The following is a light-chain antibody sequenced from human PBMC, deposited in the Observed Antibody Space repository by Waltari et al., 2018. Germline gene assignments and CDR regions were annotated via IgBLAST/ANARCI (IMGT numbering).Light chain of an antibody. CDR2: AAS. CDR3: QQSYSTPV. Sequence: DIQMNQSPSSLPASVGDRVTITCRASQSISSYLNWYQQKPGQAPKLLIYAASSLQSGVPSRFSGSGSGTDFTLTISSLQPEDFATYYCQQSYSTPVFGGGTKVEIK. CDR1: QSISSY. J-gene: IGKJ4*01. V-gene: IGKV1-39*01.